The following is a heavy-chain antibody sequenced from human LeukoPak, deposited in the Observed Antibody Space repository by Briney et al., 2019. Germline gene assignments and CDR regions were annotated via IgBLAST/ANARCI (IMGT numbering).Heavy chain of an antibody. J-gene: IGHJ6*02. D-gene: IGHD6-13*01. V-gene: IGHV3-53*01. CDR1: GFTVSSNY. Sequence: PGGSLRLSCAASGFTVSSNYMSWVRQAPGKGLQWVSVIYSGGRTYYADSVKGRFTISRDNSKNTLYLQMNSLGAEDTAVYYCARPWSSSGIQEAFNYYYYGMDVWGQGTTVTVSS. CDR2: IYSGGRT. CDR3: ARPWSSSGIQEAFNYYYYGMDV.